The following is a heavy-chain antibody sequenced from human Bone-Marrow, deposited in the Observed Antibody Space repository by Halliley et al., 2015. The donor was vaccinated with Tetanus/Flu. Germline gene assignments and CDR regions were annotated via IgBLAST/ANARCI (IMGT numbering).Heavy chain of an antibody. CDR3: AREDGHNTFNC. CDR2: IKEDGSLI. Sequence: SLRLSCVASGFTFSTYWMTWVRQSPERGLEFVANIKEDGSLIYYVDSVRGRFTISRDNAQNSLFLQMNSLGAEDTAIYYCAREDGHNTFNCWGQGTLVTVSS. J-gene: IGHJ4*02. CDR1: GFTFSTYW. V-gene: IGHV3-7*03.